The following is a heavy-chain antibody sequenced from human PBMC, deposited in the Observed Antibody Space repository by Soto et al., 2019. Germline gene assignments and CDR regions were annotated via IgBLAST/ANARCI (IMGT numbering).Heavy chain of an antibody. CDR3: ASYGSGSYYKLARIDY. Sequence: SETLSLTCTVSGGSISSSSYYWGWIRQPPGKGLEWIGSIYYSGSTYYNPSLKSRVTISVDTSKNQFSLKLSSVTAADTAVYYCASYGSGSYYKLARIDYWGQGALVT. J-gene: IGHJ4*02. D-gene: IGHD3-10*01. V-gene: IGHV4-39*01. CDR2: IYYSGST. CDR1: GGSISSSSYY.